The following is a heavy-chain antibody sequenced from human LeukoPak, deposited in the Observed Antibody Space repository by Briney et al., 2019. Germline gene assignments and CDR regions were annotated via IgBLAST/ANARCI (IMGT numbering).Heavy chain of an antibody. CDR1: GFTFSSYS. CDR2: ISSSSSYI. V-gene: IGHV3-21*01. CDR3: ARGYCCSTSCAYGMDV. D-gene: IGHD2-2*01. Sequence: GGSLRLSCAASGFTFSSYSMNWVRQAPGKGLEWVSSISSSSSYIYYADSVKGRFTISRDNAKNSLYLQMNSLRAEDMAVYYCARGYCCSTSCAYGMDVWGQGTTVTVSS. J-gene: IGHJ6*02.